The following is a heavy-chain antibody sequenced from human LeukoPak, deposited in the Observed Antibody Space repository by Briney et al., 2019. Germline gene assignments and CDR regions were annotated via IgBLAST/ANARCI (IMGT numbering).Heavy chain of an antibody. J-gene: IGHJ5*02. CDR2: IYHSGST. CDR1: GGSISSGGYY. Sequence: SQTLSLTCTVSGGSISSGGYYWSWIRQPPGKGLEWIGYIYHSGSTYYNPSLKSRVTISVDRSKNQFSLKLSSVTAADTAVYYCARDWRYDFWSGYPQYNWFDPWGQGTLVTVSS. CDR3: ARDWRYDFWSGYPQYNWFDP. V-gene: IGHV4-30-2*01. D-gene: IGHD3-3*01.